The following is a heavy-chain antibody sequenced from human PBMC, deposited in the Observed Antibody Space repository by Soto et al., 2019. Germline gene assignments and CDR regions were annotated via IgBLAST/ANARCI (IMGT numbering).Heavy chain of an antibody. CDR1: GYTFTNYG. CDR3: ASSYYGSGTPYYYGMDV. D-gene: IGHD3-10*01. V-gene: IGHV1-18*01. J-gene: IGHJ6*02. CDR2: ISANNGNT. Sequence: QVQLVQSGAEVKKPGASVKVSCKASGYTFTNYGITWVRQAPGQGLEWMGWISANNGNTNYAQKLQGRVTMTTDTSTTTAYMELRSLRSDDTAVYYCASSYYGSGTPYYYGMDVWGQGTTVTVSS.